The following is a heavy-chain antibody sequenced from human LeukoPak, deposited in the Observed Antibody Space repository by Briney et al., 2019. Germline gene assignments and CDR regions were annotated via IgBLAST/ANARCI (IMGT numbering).Heavy chain of an antibody. Sequence: GGSLRLSCAASGFNFNEYAMHWVRQAPGKGLEWVANIKPDDTERYYGNSVKGRFTILRDNAKNSVYLQMNSLRAEDTAVYYCVTHEVTVITRSTFDNWGQGTLVTVSS. CDR2: IKPDDTER. D-gene: IGHD4-23*01. CDR3: VTHEVTVITRSTFDN. J-gene: IGHJ4*02. CDR1: GFNFNEYA. V-gene: IGHV3-7*01.